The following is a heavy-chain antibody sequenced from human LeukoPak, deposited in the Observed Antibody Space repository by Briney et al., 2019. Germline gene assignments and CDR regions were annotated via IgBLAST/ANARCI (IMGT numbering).Heavy chain of an antibody. CDR3: AREAGYSYALGY. D-gene: IGHD5-18*01. CDR1: GFTFSSYS. J-gene: IGHJ4*02. CDR2: ISGSSSTI. Sequence: GGSLRLSCAASGFTFSSYSMNWVRQAPGKGLEWVSYISGSSSTIYYADSVKGRFTISRDSAKNSLYLRMNSLRAEDTAVYYCAREAGYSYALGYWGQGTLVTVSS. V-gene: IGHV3-48*01.